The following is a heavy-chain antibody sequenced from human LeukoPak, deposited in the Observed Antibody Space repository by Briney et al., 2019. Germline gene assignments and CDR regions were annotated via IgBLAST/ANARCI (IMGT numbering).Heavy chain of an antibody. CDR3: VRVPPGTTIYAY. CDR2: MNPNNSDI. D-gene: IGHD1-14*01. Sequence: ASVKVSCKASGYTFTSHHINWVRQATGQGLEWVGWMNPNNSDIGYAQKFQGRVTMTRSTSIGTAYMELSSLRSEDTAIYYCVRVPPGTTIYAYWGQGTLVTVSS. CDR1: GYTFTSHH. J-gene: IGHJ4*02. V-gene: IGHV1-8*01.